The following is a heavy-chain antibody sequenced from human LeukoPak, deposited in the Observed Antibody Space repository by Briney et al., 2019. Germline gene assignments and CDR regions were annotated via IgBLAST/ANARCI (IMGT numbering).Heavy chain of an antibody. V-gene: IGHV4-34*01. CDR3: ARLRSDYGDFPPFFDY. CDR1: GGSFSGYY. CDR2: INHSGST. J-gene: IGHJ4*02. D-gene: IGHD4-17*01. Sequence: PSETLSLTCAVYGGSFSGYYWSWIRQPPGKGLEWIGEINHSGSTNYNPSLKSRVTISVDTSKNQFSLKLSSVTAADTAVYYCARLRSDYGDFPPFFDYWGQGTLVTVSS.